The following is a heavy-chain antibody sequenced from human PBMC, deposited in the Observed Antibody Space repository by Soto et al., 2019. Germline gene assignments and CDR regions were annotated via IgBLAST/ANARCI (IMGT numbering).Heavy chain of an antibody. CDR1: GFTFSGHF. Sequence: EVQLVESGGGLVQPGGSLRLSCATSGFTFSGHFMDWVRQAPGKGLEWVAGSTNKASGYTTHYAASVIGRFSISRDDSKNSLYLQMDGLKTEDTAVNYSASPQFATFDYWGQGTRVTVSS. CDR3: ASPQFATFDY. J-gene: IGHJ4*02. CDR2: STNKASGYTT. D-gene: IGHD3-16*01. V-gene: IGHV3-72*01.